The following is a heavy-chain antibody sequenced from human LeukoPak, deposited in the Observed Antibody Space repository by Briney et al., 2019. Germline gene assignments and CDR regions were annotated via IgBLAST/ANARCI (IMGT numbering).Heavy chain of an antibody. CDR3: AKSQAGRY. D-gene: IGHD6-13*01. Sequence: SGGSLRLSCAASGFTFSNAWMSWVRQAPGKGLEWVGCIKSKTDGGTTDYAAPVKGRFTISRDNSKNTLYLQMNSLRAEDTAVYYCAKSQAGRYWGQGTLVTVSS. CDR2: IKSKTDGGTT. J-gene: IGHJ4*02. CDR1: GFTFSNAW. V-gene: IGHV3-15*01.